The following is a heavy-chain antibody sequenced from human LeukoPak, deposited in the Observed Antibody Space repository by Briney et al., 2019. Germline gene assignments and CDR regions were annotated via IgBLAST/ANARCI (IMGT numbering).Heavy chain of an antibody. CDR1: GGSISSGGYY. D-gene: IGHD6-13*01. J-gene: IGHJ5*02. Sequence: SETLSLTCTVSGGSISSGGYYWSWIRQPPEKGLEWIGSIYYSGSTYNNPSLKSRVTISVDTSKNQFSLKLSSVTAADTAVYYCARAIGSGYSSSWNWFDPWGQGTLVTVSS. CDR3: ARAIGSGYSSSWNWFDP. V-gene: IGHV4-39*07. CDR2: IYYSGST.